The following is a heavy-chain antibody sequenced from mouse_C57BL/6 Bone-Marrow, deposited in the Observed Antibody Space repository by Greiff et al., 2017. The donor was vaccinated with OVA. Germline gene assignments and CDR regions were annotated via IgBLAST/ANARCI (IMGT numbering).Heavy chain of an antibody. Sequence: EVKLMESGGGLVQSGRSLRLSCATSGFTFSDFYMEWVRQAPGKGLEWIAASRNKANDYTTEYSASVKGRFIVSRDTSQSILYLQMNALRAEDTAIYYCARDHGGYWGQGTSVTVSS. J-gene: IGHJ4*01. V-gene: IGHV7-1*01. CDR3: ARDHGGY. CDR1: GFTFSDFY. CDR2: SRNKANDYTT.